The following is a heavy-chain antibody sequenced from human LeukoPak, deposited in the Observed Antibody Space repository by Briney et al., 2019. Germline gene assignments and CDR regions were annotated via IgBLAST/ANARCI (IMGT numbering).Heavy chain of an antibody. D-gene: IGHD3-22*01. CDR3: TRVPSDYYDSSGFFDY. V-gene: IGHV3-11*01. CDR2: ISSSGSTI. Sequence: GGSLRLSCAASGFTFSDYYMSWIRQAPGKGLEWVSYISSSGSTIYYADSVKGRFTISRDNAKNSLYLQMNSLRAEDTAVYYCTRVPSDYYDSSGFFDYWGQGTLVTVSS. J-gene: IGHJ4*02. CDR1: GFTFSDYY.